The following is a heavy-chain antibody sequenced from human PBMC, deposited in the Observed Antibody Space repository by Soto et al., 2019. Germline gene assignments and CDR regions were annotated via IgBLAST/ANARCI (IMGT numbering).Heavy chain of an antibody. J-gene: IGHJ5*02. CDR3: ARGAIVVVVAATYNWFDP. Sequence: PGGSLRLSCAASGFTFSGYSMNWVRQAPGKGLEWVSSISSSSSYIYYADSVKGRFTISRDNAKNSLYLQMNSLRAEDTAVYYCARGAIVVVVAATYNWFDPWGQGTLVTVSS. D-gene: IGHD2-15*01. CDR2: ISSSSSYI. CDR1: GFTFSGYS. V-gene: IGHV3-21*01.